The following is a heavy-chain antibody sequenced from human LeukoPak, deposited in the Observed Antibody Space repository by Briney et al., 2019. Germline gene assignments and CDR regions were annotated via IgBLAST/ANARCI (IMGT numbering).Heavy chain of an antibody. CDR3: ARGDYCSSTSCYPRIID. J-gene: IGHJ4*02. V-gene: IGHV3-21*01. D-gene: IGHD2-2*01. CDR1: GFTFSSYS. CDR2: ISSSSSYI. Sequence: GGSLRLSCAASGFTFSSYSMTWVRQAPGKGLEWVSSISSSSSYIYYADSVKGRFTISRDNAKNSLYLQMNSLRAEDTAVYYCARGDYCSSTSCYPRIIDWGQGTLVTVSS.